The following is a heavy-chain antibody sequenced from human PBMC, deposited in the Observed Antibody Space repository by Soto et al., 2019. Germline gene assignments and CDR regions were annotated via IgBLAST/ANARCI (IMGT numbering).Heavy chain of an antibody. V-gene: IGHV3-33*01. CDR1: GFTFSSYG. Sequence: QVQLVESGGGVVQPGRSLRLSCAASGFTFSSYGMHWVRQAPGKGLEWVAVIWYDGSNKYYADSVKGRFTISRDNSKNRLYLQMNSLRAEDTAVYYCARDMGGPRTWGQGTLVTVSS. CDR3: ARDMGGPRT. CDR2: IWYDGSNK. D-gene: IGHD3-16*01. J-gene: IGHJ5*02.